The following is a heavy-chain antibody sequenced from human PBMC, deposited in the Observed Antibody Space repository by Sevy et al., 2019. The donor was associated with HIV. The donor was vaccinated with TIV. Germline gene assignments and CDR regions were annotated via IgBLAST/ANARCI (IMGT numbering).Heavy chain of an antibody. V-gene: IGHV3-15*01. CDR2: IRSSTDGGTT. CDR1: GLTFTDAW. CDR3: TTDREYSDFKGGFDY. D-gene: IGHD4-17*01. Sequence: GGSLRLSCAASGLTFTDAWMAWVRQAPGKGLEWVGRIRSSTDGGTTEYAAPLKGRFTVSRDDSKNTLYLQMNILKSADTAVYYCTTDREYSDFKGGFDYWGRGALVTVSS. J-gene: IGHJ4*02.